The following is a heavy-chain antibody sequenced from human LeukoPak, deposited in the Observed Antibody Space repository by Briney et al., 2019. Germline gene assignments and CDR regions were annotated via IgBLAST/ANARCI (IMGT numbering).Heavy chain of an antibody. CDR2: IYYSGST. J-gene: IGHJ4*02. V-gene: IGHV4-59*08. CDR3: ARHGGSHYRWTPDN. Sequence: PSETLSLTCTVSGGSISSYYWSWIRQPPGKGLEWIGYIYYSGSTNYNPSLKSRVTISVDTSKNQFPLKLSSVTAADTAMYYCARHGGSHYRWTPDNWGQGTLVTVSS. CDR1: GGSISSYY. D-gene: IGHD3-16*02.